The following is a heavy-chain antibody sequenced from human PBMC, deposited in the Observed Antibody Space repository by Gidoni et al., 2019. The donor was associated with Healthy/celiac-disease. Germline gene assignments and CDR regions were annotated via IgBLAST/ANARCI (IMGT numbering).Heavy chain of an antibody. J-gene: IGHJ6*02. CDR3: AREKSVRVGEYGMDV. V-gene: IGHV4-31*03. D-gene: IGHD3-10*01. CDR2: IYFSGTT. CDR1: GVSISSGGYY. Sequence: QVQLQESGPGLVKPSQTLSLTCTVSGVSISSGGYYWSWIRQHPGRGLEWIGYIYFSGTTYYNPSLESRVTISVDTSKNQFSLKLSSVTAADTAVYYCAREKSVRVGEYGMDVWGHGTTVTVSS.